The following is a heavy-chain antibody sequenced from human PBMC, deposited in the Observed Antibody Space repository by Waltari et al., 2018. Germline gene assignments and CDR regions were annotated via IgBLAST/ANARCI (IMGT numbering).Heavy chain of an antibody. D-gene: IGHD6-13*01. CDR2: IIPIFGTA. V-gene: IGHV1-69*05. CDR3: ARDPVAAAATGIWFDP. J-gene: IGHJ5*02. Sequence: PGQGLEWMGGIIPIFGTANYAQKFQGRVTITTDESTSTAYMELSSLRSEDTAVYYCARDPVAAAATGIWFDPWGQGTLVTVSS.